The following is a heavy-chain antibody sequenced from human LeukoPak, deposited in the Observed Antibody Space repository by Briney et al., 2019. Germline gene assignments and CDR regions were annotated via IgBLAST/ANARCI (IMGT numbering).Heavy chain of an antibody. CDR1: GGSISSYY. V-gene: IGHV4-59*01. D-gene: IGHD2-15*01. CDR3: AKNRLVVVVAANDY. CDR2: IYYRGST. Sequence: SETLSLTCSVAGGSISSYYWSWIRQPPGKGLEWIGYIYYRGSTKYNPSLKSRVTISVDTSNNQFSLKLSSVTAADTAVYYCAKNRLVVVVAANDYWGQGTLVTVSS. J-gene: IGHJ4*02.